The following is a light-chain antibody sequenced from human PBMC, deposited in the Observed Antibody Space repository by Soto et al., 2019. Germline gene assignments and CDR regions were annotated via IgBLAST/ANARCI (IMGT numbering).Light chain of an antibody. CDR2: GAS. CDR1: ESVSSN. J-gene: IGKJ1*01. V-gene: IGKV3-15*01. CDR3: QQYDDWPPWT. Sequence: EIVMTQSPATLSVSPGARVTLSCRARESVSSNLAWYQQKPGQAPRLLMYGASTRATGIPTRFSGSGSGTEFTLTISSLQSEDCAVYYCQQYDDWPPWTFGQGTKVEIK.